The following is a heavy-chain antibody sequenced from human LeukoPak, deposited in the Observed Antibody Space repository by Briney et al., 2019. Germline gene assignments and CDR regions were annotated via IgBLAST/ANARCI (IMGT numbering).Heavy chain of an antibody. D-gene: IGHD6-19*01. CDR3: AKDSNGWYLYYFDY. CDR1: GFTFSSYG. CDR2: IRYDGSNK. V-gene: IGHV3-30*02. J-gene: IGHJ4*02. Sequence: GGSLRLSCAASGFTFSSYGMHWVRQAPGKGLEWVAFIRYDGSNKYYADSVKGRFTISRDNSRNTLYLQLNSLRAEDTAVYYCAKDSNGWYLYYFDYWGQGTLVTVSS.